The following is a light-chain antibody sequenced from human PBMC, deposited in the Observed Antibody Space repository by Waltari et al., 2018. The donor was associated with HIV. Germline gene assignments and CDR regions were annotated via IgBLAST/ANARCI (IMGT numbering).Light chain of an antibody. CDR1: SNDVGAYDY. J-gene: IGLJ1*01. Sequence: QSALTQPASVSGSPGQSITISCTGTSNDVGAYDYVSWYQQSPGKVPKLLLYDVYNPPSRISNCFSGSKSCNTAFLTISGLRAEDEADYYCASFTSGRLNVFGSGTKVTVL. CDR2: DVY. CDR3: ASFTSGRLNV. V-gene: IGLV2-14*01.